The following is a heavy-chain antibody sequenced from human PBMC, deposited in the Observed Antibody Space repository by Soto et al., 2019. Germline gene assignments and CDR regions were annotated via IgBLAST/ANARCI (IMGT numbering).Heavy chain of an antibody. CDR3: TTEPVAGTPPDWFDP. CDR2: IKSKTDGGTT. CDR1: GFTFSNAW. D-gene: IGHD6-19*01. J-gene: IGHJ5*02. Sequence: EVQLVESGGGLVKPGGSLRLSCAASGFTFSNAWMNWVRQAPGKGLEWVGRIKSKTDGGTTDYAAPVKGRFTISRDDSKNTLYLQMNSLKTEDTAVYYCTTEPVAGTPPDWFDPWGQGTLVTVSS. V-gene: IGHV3-15*07.